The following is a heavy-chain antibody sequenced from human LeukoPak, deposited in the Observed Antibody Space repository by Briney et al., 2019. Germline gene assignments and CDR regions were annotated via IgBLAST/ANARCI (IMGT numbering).Heavy chain of an antibody. Sequence: GASVKVSCKASGYTFTGYYIHWVRQAPGQGLEWMGWINPNSGGTNYAQKFQGRVTMTRDTSISTAYMELSRLRSDDTAVYYCARGARVLLWFGGEDAFDIWGQGTMVTVSS. CDR1: GYTFTGYY. J-gene: IGHJ3*02. CDR2: INPNSGGT. D-gene: IGHD3-10*01. V-gene: IGHV1-2*02. CDR3: ARGARVLLWFGGEDAFDI.